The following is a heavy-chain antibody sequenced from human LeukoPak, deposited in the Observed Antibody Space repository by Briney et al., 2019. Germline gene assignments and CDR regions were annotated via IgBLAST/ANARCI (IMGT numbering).Heavy chain of an antibody. CDR3: ARKTIFGVVTYYMDV. Sequence: GGSLRLSCAASGFTFSSYAMGWVRQAPGKGLEWVSAITASGGNTYYADSVKGRFTISRDNSKNTLYLQVNSLRAEDTAVYYCARKTIFGVVTYYMDVWGKGTTVTVSS. CDR2: ITASGGNT. V-gene: IGHV3-23*01. CDR1: GFTFSSYA. D-gene: IGHD3-3*01. J-gene: IGHJ6*03.